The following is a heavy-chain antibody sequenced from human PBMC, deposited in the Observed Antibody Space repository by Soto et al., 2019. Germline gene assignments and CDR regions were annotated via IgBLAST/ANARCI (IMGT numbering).Heavy chain of an antibody. Sequence: SETLSLTCTVSGGSISSYYWSWIRQPPGKGLEWIGYIYYSGSTNYNPSLKSRVTISVDTSKNQFSLKLSSVTAADTAVYYCASIRVPILRAFTMVRASPFDYWGQGTLVTVSS. J-gene: IGHJ4*02. CDR3: ASIRVPILRAFTMVRASPFDY. D-gene: IGHD3-10*01. CDR1: GGSISSYY. CDR2: IYYSGST. V-gene: IGHV4-59*01.